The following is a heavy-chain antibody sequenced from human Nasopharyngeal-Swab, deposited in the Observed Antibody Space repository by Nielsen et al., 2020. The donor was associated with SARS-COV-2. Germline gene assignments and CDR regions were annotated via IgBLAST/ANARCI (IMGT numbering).Heavy chain of an antibody. CDR1: GFTFSSYK. Sequence: GESLKISCAASGFTFSSYKMNWVRQAPGKGLEWVSYISSSGSTIYYADSVKGRFTISRDNAKNSLYLQMNSLRAEDTAVYYCARERDGMDVWGQGTTVTVSS. CDR3: ARERDGMDV. CDR2: ISSSGSTI. J-gene: IGHJ6*02. V-gene: IGHV3-48*03.